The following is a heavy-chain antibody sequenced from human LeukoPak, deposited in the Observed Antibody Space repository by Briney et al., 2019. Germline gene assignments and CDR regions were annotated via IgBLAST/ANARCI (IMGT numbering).Heavy chain of an antibody. CDR1: GFIFSSYS. D-gene: IGHD2-2*01. V-gene: IGHV3-21*01. CDR2: ISSSSNYI. J-gene: IGHJ6*02. CDR3: AREKCQLGLYYYHGMDV. Sequence: PGGSLRLSCAASGFIFSSYSMNWVRQAPGKGLEWVSSISSSSNYIYYADSVKGRFTVSRDNAKNSLYLQMNSLRAEDTAVYYCAREKCQLGLYYYHGMDVWGQGTTVTVSS.